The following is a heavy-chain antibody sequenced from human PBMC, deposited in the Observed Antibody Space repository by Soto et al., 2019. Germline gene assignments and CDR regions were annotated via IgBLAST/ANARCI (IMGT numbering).Heavy chain of an antibody. V-gene: IGHV3-53*01. CDR1: GFTVSSNY. J-gene: IGHJ4*02. Sequence: PGGSLRLSCAASGFTVSSNYMSWVRQAPGKGLEWVSVIYSGGSTYYADSVKGRFTISRDNSKNTLYLQMNSLRAEDTAVYYCARAKTYYYDSSGYLGYWGQGTLVTVSS. CDR3: ARAKTYYYDSSGYLGY. D-gene: IGHD3-22*01. CDR2: IYSGGST.